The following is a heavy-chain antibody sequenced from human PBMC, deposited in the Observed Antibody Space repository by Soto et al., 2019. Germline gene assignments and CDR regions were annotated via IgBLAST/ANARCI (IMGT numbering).Heavy chain of an antibody. Sequence: QVQLVQSGAEVKKPGASVKVSFKASGYTFTSYGISWVRQAPGQGLEWMGWISAYNGNTNYAQKLQGRVTITTDTTTITAYMKMKSLSSDDTAEYYCARFFEVRLKNCSSGSVYREFLDYWGQ. CDR1: GYTFTSYG. V-gene: IGHV1-18*01. CDR2: ISAYNGNT. J-gene: IGHJ4*02. CDR3: ARFFEVRLKNCSSGSVYREFLDY. D-gene: IGHD2-15*01.